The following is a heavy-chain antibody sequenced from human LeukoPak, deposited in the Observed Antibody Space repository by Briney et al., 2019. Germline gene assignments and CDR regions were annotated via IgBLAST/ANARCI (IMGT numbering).Heavy chain of an antibody. V-gene: IGHV4-31*11. CDR2: IYYSGSP. Sequence: PSETLSLTCAVSGGSISSGGYYWSWIRQHPGKGLEWIGYIYYSGSPQYNPSLKSRITISVDTSKNQFSLKLSSVTAAGTAVYYCARVDYYASGTYGNWFDPWGQGTLVTVSS. CDR1: GGSISSGGYY. CDR3: ARVDYYASGTYGNWFDP. J-gene: IGHJ5*02. D-gene: IGHD3-10*01.